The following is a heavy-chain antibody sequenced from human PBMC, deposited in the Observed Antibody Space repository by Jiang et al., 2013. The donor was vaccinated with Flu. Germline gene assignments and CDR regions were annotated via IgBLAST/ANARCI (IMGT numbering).Heavy chain of an antibody. V-gene: IGHV4-34*01. J-gene: IGHJ4*02. D-gene: IGHD3-22*01. CDR2: INHSGST. CDR1: GGSFSGYY. Sequence: LTCAVYGGSFSGYYWSWIRQPPGKGLEWIGEINHSGSTNYNPSLKSRVTISVDTSKNQFSLKLSSVTAADTAVYYCARVEDYYDSSGYYHYFDYWGQGTLVTVSS. CDR3: ARVEDYYDSSGYYHYFDY.